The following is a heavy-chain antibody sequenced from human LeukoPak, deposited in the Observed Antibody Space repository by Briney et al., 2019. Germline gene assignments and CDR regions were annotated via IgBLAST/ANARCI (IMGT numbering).Heavy chain of an antibody. D-gene: IGHD5-18*01. V-gene: IGHV3-23*01. J-gene: IGHJ4*02. CDR2: ISGSGDAT. Sequence: GGSLRLSCAASGFTFSSYAMRWVRQAPGKGLEWVSGISGSGDATYYRDSVRGRFTISRDNSKNTLYLVMNSLRAEDTAVYYCAKGVTGYFDYWGQGTLVTVSS. CDR3: AKGVTGYFDY. CDR1: GFTFSSYA.